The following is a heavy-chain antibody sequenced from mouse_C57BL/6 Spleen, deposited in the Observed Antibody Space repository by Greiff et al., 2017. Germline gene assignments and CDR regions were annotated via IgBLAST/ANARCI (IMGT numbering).Heavy chain of an antibody. CDR1: GFSLTSYG. CDR2: IWSDGST. CDR3: ARDDYDYAMDD. Sequence: VKVVESGPGLVAPSQSLSITCTVSGFSLTSYGVHWVRQPPGTGLEWLVVIWSDGSTTYNSALKSRLSISKDNSKSQVFLKMNSLQTDDTAMYDCARDDYDYAMDDWGQGTSVTVSS. J-gene: IGHJ4*01. V-gene: IGHV2-6*03. D-gene: IGHD2-4*01.